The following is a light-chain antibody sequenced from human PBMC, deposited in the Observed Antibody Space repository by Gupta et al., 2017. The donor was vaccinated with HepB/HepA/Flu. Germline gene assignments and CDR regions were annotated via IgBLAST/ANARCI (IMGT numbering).Light chain of an antibody. CDR2: QDT. CDR1: KLGDKY. V-gene: IGLV3-1*01. Sequence: SYELTQTPSMSVSPGQTASIACSGAKLGDKYASWYQQKPGQSPVLVIFQDTKRPAGIPERFSGSNSGSTATLTISGTQAMDEGDYYCQAWDSSTVVFGGGTKLTVL. J-gene: IGLJ2*01. CDR3: QAWDSSTVV.